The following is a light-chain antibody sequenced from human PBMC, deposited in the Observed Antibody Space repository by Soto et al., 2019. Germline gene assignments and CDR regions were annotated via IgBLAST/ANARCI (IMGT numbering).Light chain of an antibody. V-gene: IGKV1-5*01. J-gene: IGKJ1*01. CDR2: DVS. Sequence: DIQTTQSPSSLSASVGDRVTITCRASQTIGRWLAWYQQKSGKAPKLMIYDVSTLISGVPSRFSGSGSGTEFTLTITSLQPDDFTTYYCQQYNLHSPATFGPGTLVEIK. CDR1: QTIGRW. CDR3: QQYNLHSPAT.